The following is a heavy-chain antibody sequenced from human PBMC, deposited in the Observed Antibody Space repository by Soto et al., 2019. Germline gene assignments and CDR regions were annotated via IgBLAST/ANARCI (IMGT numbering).Heavy chain of an antibody. J-gene: IGHJ5*02. CDR2: ISTYNGNTNT. V-gene: IGHV1-18*04. CDR3: ARGGQKNVYTSIGR. Sequence: SEEVSSGASSQNLNNYGIAWVRQAPGQGLEWMGWISTYNGNTNTYHKKRFQGRFTMTSGSAASTAYMELRSLTPDNTAVYYCARGGQKNVYTSIGRWGQGTLVSVSS. D-gene: IGHD1-1*01. CDR1: SQNLNNYG.